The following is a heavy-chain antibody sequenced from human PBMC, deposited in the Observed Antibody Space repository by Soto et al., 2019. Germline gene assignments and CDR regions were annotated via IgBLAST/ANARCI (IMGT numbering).Heavy chain of an antibody. D-gene: IGHD5-12*01. CDR2: IHHTGNT. Sequence: QVQLRESGPGVVKPSETLSLTCIVSNGLIASTNWWNWFRQSPGKGLEWIGDIHHTGNTNYNPSFQSRVTISMSKTRNRFSLSLNSVTAADTATYFCARSRGFGFAQRYLDFWGQGALVIVSS. CDR3: ARSRGFGFAQRYLDF. CDR1: NGLIASTNW. J-gene: IGHJ4*02. V-gene: IGHV4-4*02.